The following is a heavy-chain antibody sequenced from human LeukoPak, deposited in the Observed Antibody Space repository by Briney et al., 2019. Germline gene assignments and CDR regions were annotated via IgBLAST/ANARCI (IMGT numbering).Heavy chain of an antibody. Sequence: PSETLSLTCAVYGGSFGGYYWSWIRQPPEKGLEWIGEINHVGATNYNPSLKSRVTISVDTSKNQFSLKLSSVTAADTAVYYCARADDYGDYEWEVFDYWGQGTLVTVSS. CDR2: INHVGAT. D-gene: IGHD4-17*01. CDR3: ARADDYGDYEWEVFDY. J-gene: IGHJ4*02. CDR1: GGSFGGYY. V-gene: IGHV4-34*01.